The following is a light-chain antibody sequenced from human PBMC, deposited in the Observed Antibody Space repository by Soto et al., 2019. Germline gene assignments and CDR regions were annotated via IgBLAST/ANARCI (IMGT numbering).Light chain of an antibody. CDR1: QTISSW. CDR3: QHYNSYSEA. V-gene: IGKV1-5*03. J-gene: IGKJ1*01. Sequence: EIQMTQSTSTLSGSVGDRVTITCRASQTISSWLAWYQQKPGKAPKLLIYKASTLKSGVPSRFSGSGSGTEFTLTISSLHPDDFATYYCQHYNSYSEAFGQGTKVDI. CDR2: KAS.